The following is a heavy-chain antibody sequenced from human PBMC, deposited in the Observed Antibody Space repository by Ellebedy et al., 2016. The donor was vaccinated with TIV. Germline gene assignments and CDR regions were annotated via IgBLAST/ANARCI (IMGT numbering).Heavy chain of an antibody. CDR3: ARDTSIVVVVAATPYS. V-gene: IGHV3-30*03. J-gene: IGHJ4*02. CDR1: GFTFSSYG. D-gene: IGHD2-15*01. Sequence: GGSLRLSXAASGFTFSSYGMHWVRQAPGRGLEWVAFISYDGSNKYYADSVKGRFTISRDTSKNTLYLQMNSLRAEDTAVYYCARDTSIVVVVAATPYSWGQGTLVTVSS. CDR2: ISYDGSNK.